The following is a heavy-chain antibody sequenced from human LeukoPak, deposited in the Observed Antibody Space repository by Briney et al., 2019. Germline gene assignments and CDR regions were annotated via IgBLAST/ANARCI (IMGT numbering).Heavy chain of an antibody. CDR1: SGSFRTYY. CDR3: VKSNSRYQPWTLDI. CDR2: IFYNEGT. Sequence: SETLSLACTVSSGSFRTYYWSWIRQPPGKGLEWIGYIFYNEGTSYNPSLKSRVTISVDTSNNQLSLKVNSVTAADTAMYYCVKSNSRYQPWTLDIWGRGTMVTVSS. D-gene: IGHD2-2*01. V-gene: IGHV4-59*01. J-gene: IGHJ3*02.